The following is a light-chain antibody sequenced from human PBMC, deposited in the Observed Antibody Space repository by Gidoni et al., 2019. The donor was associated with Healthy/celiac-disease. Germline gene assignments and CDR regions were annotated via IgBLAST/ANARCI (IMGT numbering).Light chain of an antibody. CDR2: AAS. J-gene: IGKJ4*01. Sequence: DIQMTQSPSSLSASVGDRVTITCRASQSSSSYLNWYHQKPGKAPKLLIYAASSLQSGVPSRFSGSGSGTDFTLTISSLQPEDFATYYCQQTYITPLTFGGGTKVEIK. CDR1: QSSSSY. V-gene: IGKV1-39*01. CDR3: QQTYITPLT.